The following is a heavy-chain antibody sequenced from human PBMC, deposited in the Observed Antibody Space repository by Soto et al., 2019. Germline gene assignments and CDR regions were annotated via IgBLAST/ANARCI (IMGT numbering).Heavy chain of an antibody. CDR2: LNQSGST. V-gene: IGHV4-34*02. J-gene: IGHJ4*02. CDR1: GASFREYY. CDR3: SGGERNSSSWQLDY. D-gene: IGHD6-13*01. Sequence: QVQLQQWGAGLLKPSETLSHTCAVYGASFREYYWTWVRQSPGKGLDRIGELNQSGSTNYNPALKSRVTISAAKSNTKFSLNVTSLTAAATAVYYCSGGERNSSSWQLDYWGLGSLVPVSS.